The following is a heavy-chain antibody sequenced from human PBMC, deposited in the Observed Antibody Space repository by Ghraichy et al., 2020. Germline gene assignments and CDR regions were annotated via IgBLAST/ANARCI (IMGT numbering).Heavy chain of an antibody. CDR1: GGSFSDYY. V-gene: IGHV4-34*01. J-gene: IGHJ6*02. CDR2: LNHSGST. Sequence: SETLSLTCAVYGGSFSDYYWSWIRQPPARGLEWIGELNHSGSTNYNPSLKSRVTISVDTSKNQFSLKLSPVTAADTAMSFCARAPIVAGYGMHVWGQGTTVTVSS. D-gene: IGHD2-21*01. CDR3: ARAPIVAGYGMHV.